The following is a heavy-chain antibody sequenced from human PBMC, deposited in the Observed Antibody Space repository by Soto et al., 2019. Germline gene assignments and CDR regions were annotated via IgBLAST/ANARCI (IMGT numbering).Heavy chain of an antibody. CDR3: ANHSSSSWNDAFDM. Sequence: EVQLLESGGGLVQPGGSLRVSCAASGFTFSRYAMSWVRQAPGKGLEWVSTISGSGGSTYYADSVKGGFTVSRVNSKNTVYLQTNSLRVEDTAVYYCANHSSSSWNDAFDMWGQGTLVTVSS. J-gene: IGHJ3*02. V-gene: IGHV3-23*01. D-gene: IGHD6-13*01. CDR1: GFTFSRYA. CDR2: ISGSGGST.